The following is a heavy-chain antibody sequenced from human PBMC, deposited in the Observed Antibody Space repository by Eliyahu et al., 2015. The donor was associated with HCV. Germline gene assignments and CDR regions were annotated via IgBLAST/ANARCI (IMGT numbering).Heavy chain of an antibody. CDR2: IWYDGSNK. Sequence: QVQLVESGGGVVQPGRSLXLSCAASGXPFSSYGMHWVRQAPGKGLEGVAVIWYDGSNKYYADSVKGRFTISRDNSKNTLYLQMNSLRAEDTAVYYCARDFYYDSIADYWGQGTLVTVSS. V-gene: IGHV3-33*01. J-gene: IGHJ4*02. D-gene: IGHD3-22*01. CDR3: ARDFYYDSIADY. CDR1: GXPFSSYG.